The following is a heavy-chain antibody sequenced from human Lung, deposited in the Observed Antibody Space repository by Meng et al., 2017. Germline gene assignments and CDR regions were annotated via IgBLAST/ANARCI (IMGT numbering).Heavy chain of an antibody. CDR2: ISESGNYR. CDR3: ARGDGSGSLFEN. J-gene: IGHJ4*02. Sequence: EVQPVESGGGLVKPGGSLRLSCAASGFTLSVYSMNWVRRAPGKGLEWVSSISESGNYRYYADSVKGRFTVTRDNAKNSLYLQMNSLRAEDTAVYYCARGDGSGSLFENWGRGTLVTVSS. V-gene: IGHV3-21*01. D-gene: IGHD3-10*01. CDR1: GFTLSVYS.